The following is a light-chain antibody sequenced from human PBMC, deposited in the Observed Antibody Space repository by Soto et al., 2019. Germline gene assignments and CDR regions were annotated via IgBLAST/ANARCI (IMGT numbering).Light chain of an antibody. CDR1: TSDVGYSNY. V-gene: IGLV2-8*01. CDR3: SSYAGSNNLG. Sequence: QSALTQPPSASGSPGQSVTISCTGITSDVGYSNYVSWYQQHPGKAPKLMIYGVRKRPSGVPDRFSGSKSGNTASLTVSGLQAEDEADYYCSSYAGSNNLGFGGGTKLTVL. J-gene: IGLJ2*01. CDR2: GVR.